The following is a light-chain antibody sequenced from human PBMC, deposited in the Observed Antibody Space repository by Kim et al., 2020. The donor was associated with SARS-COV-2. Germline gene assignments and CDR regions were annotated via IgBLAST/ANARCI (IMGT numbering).Light chain of an antibody. CDR1: KLGDKY. Sequence: VSPGQTARITCSGDKLGDKYACWYQQKPGQSPVLVIYQDSKRPSGIPERFSGSNSGNTATLTISGTQAMDEADYYCQAWDSSTYVFGTGTKVTVL. J-gene: IGLJ1*01. V-gene: IGLV3-1*01. CDR2: QDS. CDR3: QAWDSSTYV.